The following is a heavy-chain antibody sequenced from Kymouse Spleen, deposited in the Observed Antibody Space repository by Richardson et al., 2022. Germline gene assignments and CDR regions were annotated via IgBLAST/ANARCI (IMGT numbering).Heavy chain of an antibody. CDR1: GGSVSSGSYY. J-gene: IGHJ4*02. Sequence: QVQLQESGPGLVKPSETLSLTCTVSGGSVSSGSYYWSWIRQPPGKGLEWIGYIYYSGSTNYNPSLKSRVTISVDTSKNQFSLKLSSVTAADTAVYYCARGYDILTGYSYYFDYWGQGTLVTVSS. D-gene: IGHD3-9*01. CDR3: ARGYDILTGYSYYFDY. V-gene: IGHV4-61*01. CDR2: IYYSGST.